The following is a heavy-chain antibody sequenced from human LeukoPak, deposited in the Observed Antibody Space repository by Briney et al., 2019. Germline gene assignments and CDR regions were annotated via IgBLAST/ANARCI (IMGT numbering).Heavy chain of an antibody. V-gene: IGHV1-46*01. Sequence: ASVKVSCKASGYTFTSYYMHWVRQAPGQGLEWMGIINPSGGSTSYAQKFQGRVTMTTDTSTSTAYMELRSLRSDDTAVYYCARGPAATYYYYYYMDVWGKGTTVTVSS. CDR2: INPSGGST. CDR3: ARGPAATYYYYYYMDV. J-gene: IGHJ6*03. D-gene: IGHD2-2*01. CDR1: GYTFTSYY.